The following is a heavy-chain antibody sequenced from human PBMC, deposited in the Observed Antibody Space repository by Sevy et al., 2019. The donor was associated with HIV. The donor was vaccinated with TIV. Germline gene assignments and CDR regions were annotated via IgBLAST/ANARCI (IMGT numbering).Heavy chain of an antibody. V-gene: IGHV3-21*01. J-gene: IGHJ6*02. CDR2: ISSSSSYI. Sequence: GGSLRLSCAAPGFTFSSYSMNWVRQAPGKGLEWVSSISSSSSYIYYADSVKGRFTISRDNAKNSLYLQMNSLRAEDTAVYYCARGGVTIFGVVTQYYYGMDVWGQGTTVTVSS. CDR1: GFTFSSYS. CDR3: ARGGVTIFGVVTQYYYGMDV. D-gene: IGHD3-3*01.